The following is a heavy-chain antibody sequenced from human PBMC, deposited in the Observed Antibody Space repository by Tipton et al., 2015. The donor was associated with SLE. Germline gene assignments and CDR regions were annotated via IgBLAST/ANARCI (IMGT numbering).Heavy chain of an antibody. D-gene: IGHD2-2*01. J-gene: IGHJ4*02. CDR3: ARGQGLSS. CDR1: GGSISSSSYY. CDR2: IYYSGST. V-gene: IGHV4-39*07. Sequence: TLSLTCTVSGGSISSSSYYWGWIRQPPGKGLEWIGSIYYSGSTYYNPSLKSRVTISVDTSKNQFSLKLSSVTAADTAVYYCARGQGLSSWGQGTLVTVSS.